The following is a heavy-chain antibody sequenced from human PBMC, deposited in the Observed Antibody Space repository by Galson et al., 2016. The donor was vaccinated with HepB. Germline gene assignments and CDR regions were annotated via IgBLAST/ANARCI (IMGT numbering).Heavy chain of an antibody. D-gene: IGHD2-15*01. J-gene: IGHJ6*02. V-gene: IGHV1-18*01. Sequence: SVKVSCKASNYTFTSYGLNWVRQAPGQGLEWVGWISPYNGNTHYAQKFQGRVTMTTDTSTNTAYMELRSLRSDDTAVYYCARDHTAYLLLGSGGIHSFYYGMDVWGQGTTITVSS. CDR1: NYTFTSYG. CDR3: ARDHTAYLLLGSGGIHSFYYGMDV. CDR2: ISPYNGNT.